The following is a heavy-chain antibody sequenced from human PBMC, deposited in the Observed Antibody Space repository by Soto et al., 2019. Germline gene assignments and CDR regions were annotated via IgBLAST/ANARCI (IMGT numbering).Heavy chain of an antibody. Sequence: EVQLVESGGGLVQPGGSLRLSCAASGFTFSSYEMNWVRQAPGKGLEWVSYISSSGSTIYYADSVKGRFTISRDNAKNSLYLQMNSLRAEDTAVYYCARDIYSYGWGRYYYYGMDVWGQGTTVTVSS. J-gene: IGHJ6*02. D-gene: IGHD5-18*01. V-gene: IGHV3-48*03. CDR3: ARDIYSYGWGRYYYYGMDV. CDR2: ISSSGSTI. CDR1: GFTFSSYE.